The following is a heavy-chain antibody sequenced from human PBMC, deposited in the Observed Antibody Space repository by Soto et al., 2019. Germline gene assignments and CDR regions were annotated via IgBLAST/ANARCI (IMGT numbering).Heavy chain of an antibody. Sequence: GGSLRLSCAASGFTFSNAWMSWVRQAPGKGLEWVGRIKSKTDGGTTDYAAPVKGRFTISRDDSKNTLYLQMNSLKTEDTAVYYCTTRRLTVTTDFDYWGQGTLVTVSS. V-gene: IGHV3-15*01. D-gene: IGHD4-17*01. CDR3: TTRRLTVTTDFDY. J-gene: IGHJ4*02. CDR2: IKSKTDGGTT. CDR1: GFTFSNAW.